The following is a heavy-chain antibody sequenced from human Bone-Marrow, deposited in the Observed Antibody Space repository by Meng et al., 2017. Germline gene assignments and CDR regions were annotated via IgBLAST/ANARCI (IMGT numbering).Heavy chain of an antibody. J-gene: IGHJ4*02. CDR1: GFTFSSYS. V-gene: IGHV3-21*01. Sequence: LTGAASGFTFSSYSMNWVRQAPGKGLEWVSSISSSSSYIYYADSVKGRFTISRDNAKNSLYLQMNSLRAEDTAVYYCASYGGDSTDYWGQGTLVTVSS. CDR2: ISSSSSYI. CDR3: ASYGGDSTDY. D-gene: IGHD2-21*02.